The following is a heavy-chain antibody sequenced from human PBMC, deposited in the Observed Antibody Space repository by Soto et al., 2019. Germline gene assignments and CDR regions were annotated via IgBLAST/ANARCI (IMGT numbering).Heavy chain of an antibody. CDR2: ISYDGSNK. J-gene: IGHJ4*02. CDR3: ASDRFQYYYDSSGHPGPVAKRDYMVY. D-gene: IGHD3-22*01. Sequence: GGSLRLSCAASGFTFSSYAMHWVRQAPGKGLEWVAVISYDGSNKYYADSVKGRFTISRDNSKNTLYLQMNSLRAEDTAVYYCASDRFQYYYDSSGHPGPVAKRDYMVYWGQGTLVTVSS. V-gene: IGHV3-30-3*01. CDR1: GFTFSSYA.